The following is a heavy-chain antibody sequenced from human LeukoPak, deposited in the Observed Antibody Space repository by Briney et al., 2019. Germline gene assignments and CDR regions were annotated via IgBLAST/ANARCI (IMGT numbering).Heavy chain of an antibody. J-gene: IGHJ4*02. D-gene: IGHD6-19*01. CDR2: IYHSGST. CDR1: GYSISSGYY. Sequence: SETLSLTCTVSGYSISSGYYWGWIRQPPGKGLEWIGSIYHSGSTYYNPSLKSRVTISVDTSKNQFSLKLSSVTAADTAVYYCARDNIAVAGSYFDYWGQGTLVTVSS. CDR3: ARDNIAVAGSYFDY. V-gene: IGHV4-38-2*02.